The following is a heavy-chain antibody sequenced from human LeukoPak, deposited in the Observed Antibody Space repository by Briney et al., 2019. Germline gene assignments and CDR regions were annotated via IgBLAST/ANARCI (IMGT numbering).Heavy chain of an antibody. CDR3: ARISDHNWYFDL. CDR1: GYPFTTYD. J-gene: IGHJ2*01. D-gene: IGHD1-14*01. CDR2: MNPSSGYT. V-gene: IGHV1-8*01. Sequence: ASVTVSCKASGYPFTTYDINWVRQAPGQGLEWMGWMNPSSGYTGYSQKFQGRVTITRNTSITTAYMELSSLRSEDTAVYYCARISDHNWYFDLWGRGTLVTVSS.